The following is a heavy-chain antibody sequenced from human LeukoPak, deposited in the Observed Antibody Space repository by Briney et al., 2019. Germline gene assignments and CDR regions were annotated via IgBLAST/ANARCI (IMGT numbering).Heavy chain of an antibody. D-gene: IGHD6-19*01. CDR3: ARLTAVAEAVDY. V-gene: IGHV1-69*04. J-gene: IGHJ4*02. CDR1: GGTFSSYA. Sequence: ASVKVSCKASGGTFSSYAISWVRQAPGQGLEWMGRIIPILGIANYAQKFQGRVTITADKSTSTAYMELSCLRSEDTAVYYCARLTAVAEAVDYWGQGTLVTVSS. CDR2: IIPILGIA.